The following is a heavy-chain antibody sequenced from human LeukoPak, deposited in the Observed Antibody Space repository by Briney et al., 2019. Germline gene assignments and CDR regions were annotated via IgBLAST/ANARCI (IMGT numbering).Heavy chain of an antibody. D-gene: IGHD6-19*01. V-gene: IGHV3-74*01. CDR2: IDPNGRYT. CDR3: VRGSTDWNGMDV. J-gene: IGHJ6*02. CDR1: GFTFSNHY. Sequence: AGGSLRLSCAASGFTFSNHYMHWVRQAPGKGLVSVSRIDPNGRYTSYADSVKGRFTISRDNAKNTLYLQMNTLGAEDTALHYCVRGSTDWNGMDVWGQGTTVTVSS.